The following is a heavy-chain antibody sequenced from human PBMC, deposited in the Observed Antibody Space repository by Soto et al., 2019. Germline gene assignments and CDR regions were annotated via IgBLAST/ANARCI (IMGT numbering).Heavy chain of an antibody. Sequence: EVQLLEPGGGLVQPGGSLRLSCTASGFTFSSYAMSWARQAPGKGLEWFSAISGSGGSTYYADYVEGRVTISSDNSKNTLHSQMNNLRAEDTAVYYCLKYRSVVVSARSVPCLQLTLVTVSP. CDR2: ISGSGGST. J-gene: IGHJ5*02. CDR3: LKYRSVVVSARSVP. CDR1: GFTFSSYA. V-gene: IGHV3-23*01. D-gene: IGHD2-2*01.